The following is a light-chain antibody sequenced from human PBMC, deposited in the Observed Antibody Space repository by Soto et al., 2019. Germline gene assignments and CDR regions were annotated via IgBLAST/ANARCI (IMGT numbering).Light chain of an antibody. Sequence: EIVLTQSPATLSLSPWERATLSCRASQIVSSYLALYQQKPGQAPRLLIYDVSNRATGIPARFSGSGFGTDFTLTISSLEPEDAAVYYCQQRSNWPPITFGQGTRLEIK. CDR1: QIVSSY. CDR2: DVS. CDR3: QQRSNWPPIT. J-gene: IGKJ5*01. V-gene: IGKV3-11*01.